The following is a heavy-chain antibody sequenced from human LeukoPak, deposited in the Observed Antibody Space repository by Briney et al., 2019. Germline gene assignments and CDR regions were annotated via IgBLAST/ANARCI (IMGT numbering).Heavy chain of an antibody. V-gene: IGHV4-59*08. CDR1: GGSIRNNY. D-gene: IGHD1-7*01. J-gene: IGHJ4*02. CDR3: ARGNYLTYDF. CDR2: VYHSGTT. Sequence: SETLSFTCTVAGGSIRNNYWSWIRQPPGKGLEWIGYVYHSGTTTYNPSPKSRVTISVDTSKNQFSLNLTSVTAADTAMYYCARGNYLTYDFWGQGTLVSVSS.